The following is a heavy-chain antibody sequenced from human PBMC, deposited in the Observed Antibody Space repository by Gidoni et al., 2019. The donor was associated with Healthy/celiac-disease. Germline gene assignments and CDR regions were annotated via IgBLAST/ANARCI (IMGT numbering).Heavy chain of an antibody. D-gene: IGHD3-10*01. Sequence: QLQLQESGSGLVKPSQTLSLTCAVSGGSISSGGYSWSWIRQPPGKGLEWIGYIYHSGSTYYNPSLKSRVTISVDRSKNQFSLKLSSVTAADTAVYYCARDASGSGAFDIWGQGTMVTVSS. CDR3: ARDASGSGAFDI. CDR2: IYHSGST. V-gene: IGHV4-30-2*01. J-gene: IGHJ3*02. CDR1: GGSISSGGYS.